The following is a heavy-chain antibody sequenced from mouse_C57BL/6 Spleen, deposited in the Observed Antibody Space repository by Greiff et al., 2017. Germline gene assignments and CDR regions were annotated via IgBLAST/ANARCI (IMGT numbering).Heavy chain of an antibody. D-gene: IGHD6-1*01. Sequence: QVQLKQPGAELVRPGSSVKLSCKASGYTFTSYWMHWVKQRPIQGLEWIGNIDPSDSETHYNQKFKDKATLTVDKSSSTAYMQLSSLTSEDSAVYYCARSPLYPKDYAMDYWGQGTSVTVSS. CDR1: GYTFTSYW. CDR3: ARSPLYPKDYAMDY. CDR2: IDPSDSET. J-gene: IGHJ4*01. V-gene: IGHV1-52*01.